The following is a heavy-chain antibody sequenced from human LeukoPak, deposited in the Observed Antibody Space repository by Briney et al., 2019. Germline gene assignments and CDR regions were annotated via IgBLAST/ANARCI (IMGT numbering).Heavy chain of an antibody. D-gene: IGHD2-2*01. V-gene: IGHV1-69*13. Sequence: SVKVSCKASGGTFSSYAIGWVRQAPGQGLEWMGGIIPIFGTANYAQKFQGRVTITADESTSTAYVELSSLRSEDTAVYYCARDYCSSTSCYGADYYYYGMDVWGQGTTVTVSS. CDR1: GGTFSSYA. J-gene: IGHJ6*02. CDR3: ARDYCSSTSCYGADYYYYGMDV. CDR2: IIPIFGTA.